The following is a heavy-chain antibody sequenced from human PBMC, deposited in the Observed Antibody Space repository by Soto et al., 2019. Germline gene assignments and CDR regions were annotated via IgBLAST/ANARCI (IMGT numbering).Heavy chain of an antibody. V-gene: IGHV5-51*01. D-gene: IGHD3-10*01. J-gene: IGHJ6*02. Sequence: PRGSLKISCKRFGYSFTSESVGWVRHMPGKRLEWMGIIYPGDSDTRYSPSFQVQVTISADKSISTAYLHWSSLKASDTAMYHCALHIGVKHPNYYSTRMDFSGQVTTVIVS. CDR3: ALHIGVKHPNYYSTRMDF. CDR2: IYPGDSDT. CDR1: GYSFTSES.